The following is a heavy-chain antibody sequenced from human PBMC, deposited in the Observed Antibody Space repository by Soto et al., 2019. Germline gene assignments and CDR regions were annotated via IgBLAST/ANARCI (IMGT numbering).Heavy chain of an antibody. CDR2: IYSGGTT. CDR1: GFTVSNNY. D-gene: IGHD6-19*01. J-gene: IGHJ4*02. Sequence: EVQLVESGGGLIQPGGSLRLSCAASGFTVSNNYMSWVRQAPGKGLEWVSVIYSGGTTYYSDSVKGRFTISRDNSKNTLYLQMNCLRAEDTAVYSCARDGGSSGVDYWGQGTLVTVSS. CDR3: ARDGGSSGVDY. V-gene: IGHV3-53*01.